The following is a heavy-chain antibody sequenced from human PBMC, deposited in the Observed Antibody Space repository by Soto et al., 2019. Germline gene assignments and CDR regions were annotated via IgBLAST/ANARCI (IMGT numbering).Heavy chain of an antibody. Sequence: QVQLQESGPGLVKPSDTLSLTCAVSGYSISSSNWWGWIRQPPGKGLECIGYIYYSGTTYYNPSLKRRVTMSVDTSQNQFSLKLTSVTSVDTAVYYFSRREIQGPIDSLGQGPLVTVSS. CDR2: IYYSGTT. J-gene: IGHJ4*02. CDR3: SRREIQGPIDS. CDR1: GYSISSSNW. V-gene: IGHV4-28*01. D-gene: IGHD1-26*01.